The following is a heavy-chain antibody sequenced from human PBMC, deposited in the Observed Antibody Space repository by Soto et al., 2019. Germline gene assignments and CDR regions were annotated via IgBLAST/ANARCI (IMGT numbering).Heavy chain of an antibody. Sequence: GGSLRLSCAASGFTFSSYGMHWVRQAPGKGLEWVAVISYDGSNKYCADSVKGRFTISRDNSKNTLYLQMNSLGAEDTAVYYCAKDLSRYCSGGSCYGFDYWGQGTLVTVSS. J-gene: IGHJ4*02. CDR1: GFTFSSYG. V-gene: IGHV3-30*18. CDR3: AKDLSRYCSGGSCYGFDY. D-gene: IGHD2-15*01. CDR2: ISYDGSNK.